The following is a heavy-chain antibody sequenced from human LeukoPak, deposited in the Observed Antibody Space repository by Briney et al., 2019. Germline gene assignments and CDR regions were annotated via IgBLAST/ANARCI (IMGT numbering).Heavy chain of an antibody. D-gene: IGHD6-19*01. CDR2: INTDGTVT. CDR1: GFTFSKYW. V-gene: IGHV3-74*01. CDR3: ATKQWLAPPPDS. Sequence: GGSLRLSCAASGFTFSKYWMLWVRQAPGKGLESVSRINTDGTVTTYAASVKGRFTVSRDNADNTMFMQMNSVRDEDTAVYYCATKQWLAPPPDSWGQGTPVTVSS. J-gene: IGHJ4*02.